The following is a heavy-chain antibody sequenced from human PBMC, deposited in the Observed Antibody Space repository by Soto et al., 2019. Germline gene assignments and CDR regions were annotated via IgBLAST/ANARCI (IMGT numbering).Heavy chain of an antibody. V-gene: IGHV3-23*01. D-gene: IGHD3-22*01. CDR1: GFTFRNYA. CDR2: ISVSDAGT. CDR3: AKDAPGSGWLSDY. Sequence: GSLRLSCAASGFTFRNYAMSWVRQAPGKGLGWVSTISVSDAGTSYADSVKGRFTISRDNSKNTLYLQMNSLRAEDTAVYYCAKDAPGSGWLSDYWGQGARVTVSS. J-gene: IGHJ4*02.